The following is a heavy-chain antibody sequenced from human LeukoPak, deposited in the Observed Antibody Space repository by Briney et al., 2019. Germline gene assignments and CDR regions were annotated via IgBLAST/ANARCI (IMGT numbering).Heavy chain of an antibody. J-gene: IGHJ4*02. CDR1: GYTFTSYD. CDR2: MNPNSGNT. D-gene: IGHD3-3*01. Sequence: ASVKVSCKASGYTFTSYDINWVRQATGQGLEWMGWMNPNSGNTGYAQKFQGRVTMTRNTSISTAHMELSSLRSEDTAVYYCARIETSHYDFWSGSYYWGQGTLVTVSS. CDR3: ARIETSHYDFWSGSYY. V-gene: IGHV1-8*01.